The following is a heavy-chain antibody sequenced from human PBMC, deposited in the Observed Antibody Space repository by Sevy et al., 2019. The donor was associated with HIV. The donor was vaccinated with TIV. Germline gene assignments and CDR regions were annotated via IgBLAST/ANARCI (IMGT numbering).Heavy chain of an antibody. V-gene: IGHV1-69*06. CDR2: IIPIFGTA. Sequence: VKVSCKASGGTFSSYAISWVRQAPGQGLEWMGGIIPIFGTANYAQKFQGRVTITADKSTSTAYMELSSLRSEDTAVYYCATREVRGVIIESDYWGQGTLVTVSS. CDR3: ATREVRGVIIESDY. D-gene: IGHD3-10*01. J-gene: IGHJ4*02. CDR1: GGTFSSYA.